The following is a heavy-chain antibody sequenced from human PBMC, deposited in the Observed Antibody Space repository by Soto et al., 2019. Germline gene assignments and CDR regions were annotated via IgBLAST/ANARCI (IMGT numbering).Heavy chain of an antibody. J-gene: IGHJ3*02. V-gene: IGHV1-18*01. D-gene: IGHD3-22*01. CDR2: ISDYNCNT. CDR3: AREYYDSSGYYYFAFDI. CDR1: GYTFTSYG. Sequence: QVQLVQSGAEVKKPGASVKVSCKASGYTFTSYGISWVRQAPGQGLEWMGWISDYNCNTNYAQKLQGRVTMTTDTSTSTVYMELCSLRSDDTAVYYCAREYYDSSGYYYFAFDIWCQRTMVTVSS.